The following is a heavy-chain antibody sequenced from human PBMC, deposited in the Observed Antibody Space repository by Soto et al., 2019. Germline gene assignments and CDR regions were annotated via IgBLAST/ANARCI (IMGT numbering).Heavy chain of an antibody. CDR3: ARDGTYYYYYGMDV. Sequence: SGTLSLTCTASGGSISSCDDYWTWIRQPPGKGLEWIGYIYYSGSTYYNPSLKSRVTISVDTSKNQFSLKLSSVTAADTAVYYCARDGTYYYYYGMDVWGQGTTVTVSS. CDR1: GGSISSCDDY. V-gene: IGHV4-30-4*01. J-gene: IGHJ6*02. CDR2: IYYSGST.